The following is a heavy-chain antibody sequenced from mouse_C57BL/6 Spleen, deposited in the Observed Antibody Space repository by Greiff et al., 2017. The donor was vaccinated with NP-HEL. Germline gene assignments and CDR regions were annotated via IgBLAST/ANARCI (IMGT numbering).Heavy chain of an antibody. D-gene: IGHD1-1*01. Sequence: EVKLQESGPELVKPGASVKISCKASGYSFTDYNMNWVKQSNGKSLEWIGVINPNYGTTSYNQKFKGKATLTVDQSSSTAYMQLNSLTSEDSAVYYCARAYYYGSSSYFDYWGQGTTLTVSS. CDR2: INPNYGTT. V-gene: IGHV1-39*01. CDR3: ARAYYYGSSSYFDY. CDR1: GYSFTDYN. J-gene: IGHJ2*01.